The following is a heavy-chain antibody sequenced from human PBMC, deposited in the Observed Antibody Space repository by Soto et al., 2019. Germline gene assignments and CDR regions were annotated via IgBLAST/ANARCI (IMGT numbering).Heavy chain of an antibody. CDR3: ARVSRGYSYGLSYYYYGMDV. CDR2: IYYSGST. V-gene: IGHV4-31*03. CDR1: GGSISSGGYY. Sequence: PSETLSLTCTVSGGSISSGGYYWSWTRQHPGKGLEWIGYIYYSGSTYYNPSLKSRVTISVDTSKNQFSLKLSSVTAADTAVYYCARVSRGYSYGLSYYYYGMDVWGQGTTVTVSS. J-gene: IGHJ6*02. D-gene: IGHD5-18*01.